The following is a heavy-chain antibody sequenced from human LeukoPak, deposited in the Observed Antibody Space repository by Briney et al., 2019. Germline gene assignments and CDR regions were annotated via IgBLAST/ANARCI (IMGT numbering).Heavy chain of an antibody. D-gene: IGHD2-15*01. Sequence: EASVKVSCKASGGTFSSYAISWVRQAPGQGLEWMGGIIPIFDTANYAQKFQGRVTITADESTSTAYMELSSLRSEDTAVYYCARDRAGYCSGGSCYGYYYGMDVWGQGTTVTVSS. J-gene: IGHJ6*02. CDR3: ARDRAGYCSGGSCYGYYYGMDV. CDR2: IIPIFDTA. V-gene: IGHV1-69*01. CDR1: GGTFSSYA.